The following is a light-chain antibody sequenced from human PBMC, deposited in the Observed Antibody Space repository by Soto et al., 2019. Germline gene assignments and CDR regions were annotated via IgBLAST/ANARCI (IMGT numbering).Light chain of an antibody. CDR3: CSYAGSSTFHV. CDR2: EGS. CDR1: SSDVGNYNL. V-gene: IGLV2-23*01. Sequence: QSALTQPASVSGSPGQSITISCTGTSSDVGNYNLVSWYQQHPGKAPKLMIYEGSKRPSGVSNRFSGSKSGNTASLTISGLQAEDEADYYCCSYAGSSTFHVFGTGTKVTVL. J-gene: IGLJ1*01.